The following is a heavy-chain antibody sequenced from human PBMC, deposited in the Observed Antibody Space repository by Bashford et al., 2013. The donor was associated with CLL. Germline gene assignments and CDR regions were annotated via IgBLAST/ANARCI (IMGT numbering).Heavy chain of an antibody. CDR2: INSDGSST. CDR3: ARGYYYDSSGYFPIDY. D-gene: IGHD3-22*01. Sequence: GSLRLSCAALWIPPSVATGCTWVRQAPREGLVWVSRINSDGSSTSYADSVKGRFTISRDNAKNTLYLQMNSLRAEDTAVYYCARGYYYDSSGYFPIDYWGQGTLVTVSS. J-gene: IGHJ4*02. CDR1: IPPSVATG. V-gene: IGHV3-74*01.